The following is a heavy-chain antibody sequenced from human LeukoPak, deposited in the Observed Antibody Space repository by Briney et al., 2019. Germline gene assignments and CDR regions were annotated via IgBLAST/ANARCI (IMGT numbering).Heavy chain of an antibody. CDR2: MNPNSGNT. CDR3: ARGGYSHQLQNVKRTLRYYYYMDV. D-gene: IGHD2-2*01. CDR1: GYTFTSYD. V-gene: IGHV1-8*02. J-gene: IGHJ6*03. Sequence: ASVKVSCKASGYTFTSYDINWVRQATGQGLEWMGWMNPNSGNTGYAQKFQGRVTMTRNTSISTAYMELSSLRSEDTAVYYCARGGYSHQLQNVKRTLRYYYYMDVWGKGTTVTISS.